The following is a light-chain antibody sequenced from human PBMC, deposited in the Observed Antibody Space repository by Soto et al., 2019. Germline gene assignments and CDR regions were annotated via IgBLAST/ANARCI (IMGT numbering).Light chain of an antibody. CDR2: EVS. V-gene: IGLV2-23*02. CDR3: CSYASNSTRNYV. Sequence: QSALTQPASVSGSPGQSITISCTGTSSDVGSYNFVSWYQQYPGKAPKLMIYEVSKRPSGVSNRFSGSKSGNTASLTISGLQAEDEADYYCCSYASNSTRNYVFGTGTKDTDL. CDR1: SSDVGSYNF. J-gene: IGLJ1*01.